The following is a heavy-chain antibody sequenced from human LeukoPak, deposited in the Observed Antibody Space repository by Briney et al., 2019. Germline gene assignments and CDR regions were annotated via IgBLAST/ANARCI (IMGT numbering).Heavy chain of an antibody. V-gene: IGHV3-30-3*01. Sequence: GGSLRLSCAASGFTFSSYAMHWVRQAPGKGLEWVAVISYDGSNKYYADSVKGRFTISRDNSKNTLYLQMNSLRAEDTAVYYCARGRASPTGYSSSWYVPEFDYWGQGTLVTVSS. J-gene: IGHJ4*02. CDR2: ISYDGSNK. CDR1: GFTFSSYA. CDR3: ARGRASPTGYSSSWYVPEFDY. D-gene: IGHD6-13*01.